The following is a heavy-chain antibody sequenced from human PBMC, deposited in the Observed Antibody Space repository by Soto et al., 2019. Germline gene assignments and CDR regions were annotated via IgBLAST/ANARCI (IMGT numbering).Heavy chain of an antibody. CDR3: ARDEVPAANWLDR. CDR1: GYIFINYG. J-gene: IGHJ5*02. Sequence: GASVKVSCKASGYIFINYGITWVQQAPGQGLEWMGWISGYNGNTKYADKLQGRVTMTTDTSTTTAYMELRSLRSDDTAVYYCARDEVPAANWLDRWGQGTLVTVSS. V-gene: IGHV1-18*01. CDR2: ISGYNGNT. D-gene: IGHD2-2*01.